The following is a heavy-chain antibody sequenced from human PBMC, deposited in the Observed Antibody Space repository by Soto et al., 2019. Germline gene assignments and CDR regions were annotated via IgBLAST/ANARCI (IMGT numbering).Heavy chain of an antibody. Sequence: QVQLVQSGAEVKKPGASVKVSCKASGYTFTSYAMHWVRQAPGQRLEWMGWINAGNGNTKYSQKVQGRVNITRDTSASTAYMELSSLRSEDTAVYYCATLIAEAHFDYWGQGTLVTVSS. CDR3: ATLIAEAHFDY. V-gene: IGHV1-3*01. CDR2: INAGNGNT. D-gene: IGHD6-13*01. CDR1: GYTFTSYA. J-gene: IGHJ4*02.